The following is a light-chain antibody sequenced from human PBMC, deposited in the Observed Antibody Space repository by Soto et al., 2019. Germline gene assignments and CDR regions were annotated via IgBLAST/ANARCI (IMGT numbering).Light chain of an antibody. CDR1: SSDVGGYNY. Sequence: QSALTQPASVSGSPVQSITISCTGTSSDVGGYNYVSWYQQHPGYTHNLMIYDVINRPSGVSNLFSGSKSCNTASLTISGLHAEEEADYYCSSYTSSSSVVFGGGTKLTVL. V-gene: IGLV2-14*01. CDR3: SSYTSSSSVV. CDR2: DVI. J-gene: IGLJ2*01.